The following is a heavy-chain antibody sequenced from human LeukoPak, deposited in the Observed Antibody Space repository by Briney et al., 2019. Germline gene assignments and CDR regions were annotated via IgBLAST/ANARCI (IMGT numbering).Heavy chain of an antibody. J-gene: IGHJ3*02. CDR1: GGSFSGYY. Sequence: ETLSLTCSVYGGSFSGYYWSWIRQPPGKGLEWVSAISGSGGSTYYADSVKGRFTISRDNSKNTLYLQMNSLRAEDTAVYYCAKDLGGITMVRGGDAFDIWGQGTMVTVSS. D-gene: IGHD3-10*01. V-gene: IGHV3-23*01. CDR2: ISGSGGST. CDR3: AKDLGGITMVRGGDAFDI.